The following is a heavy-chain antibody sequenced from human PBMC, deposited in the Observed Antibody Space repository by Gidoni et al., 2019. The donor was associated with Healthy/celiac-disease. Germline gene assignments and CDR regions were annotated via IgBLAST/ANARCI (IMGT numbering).Heavy chain of an antibody. D-gene: IGHD1-7*01. CDR3: ARVKVFPSITGTTPYYYYMDV. CDR2: IYYSGST. Sequence: QVQLQESGPGLVKPSQTLSLTCAVSAGSISSGGYYWSWIRQPPGKGLEWIGYIYYSGSTYYNPSLKSRVTISVDTSKNQFSLKLSSVTAADTAVYYCARVKVFPSITGTTPYYYYMDVWGKGTTVTVSS. V-gene: IGHV4-30-4*01. J-gene: IGHJ6*03. CDR1: AGSISSGGYY.